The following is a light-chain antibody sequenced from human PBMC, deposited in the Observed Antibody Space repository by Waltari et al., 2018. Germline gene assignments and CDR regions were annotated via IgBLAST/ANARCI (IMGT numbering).Light chain of an antibody. CDR1: SLRTSY. Sequence: SSELTQGPAVSVALGQTVKITCQGDSLRTSYASWYQLKPGQAPILVLFGKEKRPSGFPDRFSGYISGTTSSLTITGAQAEDEADYYCHSRNGRDNQVVFGGGTRLTVL. CDR3: HSRNGRDNQVV. J-gene: IGLJ3*02. V-gene: IGLV3-19*01. CDR2: GKE.